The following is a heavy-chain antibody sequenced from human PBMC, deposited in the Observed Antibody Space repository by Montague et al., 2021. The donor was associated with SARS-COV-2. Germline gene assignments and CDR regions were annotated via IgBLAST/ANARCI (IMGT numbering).Heavy chain of an antibody. CDR3: ARVVVDNYYASGSYDEEDD. CDR2: IDWDRKT. J-gene: IGHJ4*02. CDR1: GFSLSTSGMC. Sequence: PALVKPTQTLTLTCTFSGFSLSTSGMCVSWIRQPPGKALEWFARIDWDRKTHYSPSLKTRLTISKDTSKNQVVLTMTNMGPVDTATFYCARVVVDNYYASGSYDEEDDWGQGTLVTVSS. V-gene: IGHV2-70*11. D-gene: IGHD3-10*01.